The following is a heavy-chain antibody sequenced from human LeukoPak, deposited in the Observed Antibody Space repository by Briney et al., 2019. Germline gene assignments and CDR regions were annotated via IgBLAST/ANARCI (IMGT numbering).Heavy chain of an antibody. CDR3: ARDSPERGAPVDY. Sequence: TAQSLRLSCAASGFTVSSNSMSWVRQAPGKGLEWVGVIYSGGSTYYADSVKGRFTISGDNSKNTLYLQMNGLRAEDTARYSCARDSPERGAPVDYGAKETLFTVSS. V-gene: IGHV3-53*01. J-gene: IGHJ4*02. D-gene: IGHD1-26*01. CDR1: GFTVSSNS. CDR2: IYSGGST.